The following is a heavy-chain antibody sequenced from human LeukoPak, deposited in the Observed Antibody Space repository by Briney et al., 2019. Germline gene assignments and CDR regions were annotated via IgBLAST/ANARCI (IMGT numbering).Heavy chain of an antibody. Sequence: MASQTLSLSCTVSGGSISSGGYYWSGIRQHPGKGVEGIGYIYYSGSTYYNPSRKSRVTISVDTSKNQFSLKLSSVTAADTAVYYCARAPQYSSSWYNWFDPWGQGTLVTVSS. CDR3: ARAPQYSSSWYNWFDP. CDR1: GGSISSGGYY. D-gene: IGHD6-13*01. J-gene: IGHJ5*02. CDR2: IYYSGST. V-gene: IGHV4-31*03.